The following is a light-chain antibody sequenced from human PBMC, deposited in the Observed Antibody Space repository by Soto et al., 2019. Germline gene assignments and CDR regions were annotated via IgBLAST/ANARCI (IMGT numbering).Light chain of an antibody. J-gene: IGKJ4*01. V-gene: IGKV1-5*01. CDR1: QSISSY. Sequence: DIQMTQSPSTLSASVGDRVTITCRASQSISSYLAWYQRKPGKAPKLLIYDVSSLESGVPSRFSGSGSGTEFTLTVSSLQPDDFATYYCQQYNSYSLTFGGGTKVEIK. CDR3: QQYNSYSLT. CDR2: DVS.